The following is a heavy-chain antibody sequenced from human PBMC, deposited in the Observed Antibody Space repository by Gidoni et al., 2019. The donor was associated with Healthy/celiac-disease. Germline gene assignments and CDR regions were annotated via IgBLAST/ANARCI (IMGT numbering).Heavy chain of an antibody. CDR3: TKGDGGFGELWYGMDV. Sequence: EVQLVESGGGLVKPGGSLRLSCAASGFTFSNAWMSWVRQAPGKGLEWVGRIKSKTDGGTTDYAAPVKGRFTISRDDSKNTLYLQMNSLKTEDTAVYYCTKGDGGFGELWYGMDVWGQGTTVTVSS. CDR2: IKSKTDGGTT. D-gene: IGHD3-10*01. V-gene: IGHV3-15*01. CDR1: GFTFSNAW. J-gene: IGHJ6*02.